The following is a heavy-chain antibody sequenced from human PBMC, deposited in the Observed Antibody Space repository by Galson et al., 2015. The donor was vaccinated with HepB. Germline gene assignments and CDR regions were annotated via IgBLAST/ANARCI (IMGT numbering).Heavy chain of an antibody. CDR3: AKHLTPAPRSLYSDFDY. CDR2: VSNDGAST. D-gene: IGHD2-15*01. CDR1: GFTFNNYA. Sequence: SLRLSCAASGFTFNNYAMTWVRQAPGKGLEWVSSVSNDGASTYYADSVKGRFTISRDNSKNTLFLQVNSLRAEDTAIYYCAKHLTPAPRSLYSDFDYWGQGTLVTVSS. J-gene: IGHJ4*02. V-gene: IGHV3-23*01.